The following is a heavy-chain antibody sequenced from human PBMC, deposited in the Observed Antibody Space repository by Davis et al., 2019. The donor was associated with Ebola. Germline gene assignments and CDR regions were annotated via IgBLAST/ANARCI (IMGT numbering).Heavy chain of an antibody. CDR3: AKGIQLWLRPCLDY. J-gene: IGHJ4*02. CDR2: INHSGST. CDR1: GGSFSGYY. Sequence: MPGGSLRLSCAVYGGSFSGYYWSWIRQPPGKGLEWIGEINHSGSTNYNPSLKSRVTISVDTSKNQFSLKLSSVTAADTAVYYCAKGIQLWLRPCLDYWGQGTLVTVSS. V-gene: IGHV4-34*01. D-gene: IGHD5-18*01.